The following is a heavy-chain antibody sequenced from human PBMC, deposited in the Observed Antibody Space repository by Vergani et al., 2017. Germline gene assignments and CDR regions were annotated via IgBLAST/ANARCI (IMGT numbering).Heavy chain of an antibody. D-gene: IGHD3-3*01. V-gene: IGHV1-2*02. J-gene: IGHJ4*02. CDR3: AREPVVFGVVTDFDY. CDR2: INPNSGGT. CDR1: GYTFTGYY. Sequence: QVQLVQSGAEVKKPGASVQVSCKASGYTFTGYYMHWVRQAPGQGLEWMGWINPNSGGTKDAQKLQGRVTMTRDTSISTAYMELSRRGSDDTAVYYCAREPVVFGVVTDFDYWGQGTLVTVSS.